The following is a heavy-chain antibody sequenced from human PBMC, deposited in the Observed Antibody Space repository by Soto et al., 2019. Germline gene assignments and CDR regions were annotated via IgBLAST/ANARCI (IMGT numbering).Heavy chain of an antibody. Sequence: PGGSLRLSCAASGFTFSNAWMNWVRQAPGKGLEWVGRSKSKTDGGTIDYAAPVKGRFTISRDDSKNTLYLQMNSLKTEDTAVYYCTTSPASYYYDSSGYYYADDYWGQGTLVTVSS. J-gene: IGHJ4*02. V-gene: IGHV3-15*07. CDR3: TTSPASYYYDSSGYYYADDY. CDR1: GFTFSNAW. CDR2: SKSKTDGGTI. D-gene: IGHD3-22*01.